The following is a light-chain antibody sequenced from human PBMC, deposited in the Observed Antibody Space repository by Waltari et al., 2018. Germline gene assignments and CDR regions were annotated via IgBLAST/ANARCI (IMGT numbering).Light chain of an antibody. CDR2: DAS. Sequence: EIVLTQSPGTSSLSPGERATLSCRASQSVSRTLAWYQQKPGQAPRLLIYDASIRATGIPDRFSGSGSGTDFSLTISRLEPEDFAVYYCQKYGTRPATFGQGTKVEIK. V-gene: IGKV3-20*01. CDR3: QKYGTRPAT. CDR1: QSVSRT. J-gene: IGKJ1*01.